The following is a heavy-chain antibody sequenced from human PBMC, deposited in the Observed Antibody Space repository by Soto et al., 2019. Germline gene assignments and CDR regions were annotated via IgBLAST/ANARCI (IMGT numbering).Heavy chain of an antibody. Sequence: QVQLQESGPGLVKPSQTLSLTCTVSGGSISSGDYYWSWIRQPPGKGLEWIGYIYYSGSTYYNPSLKSRVTISVDTSKNQFSLKLSSVTAADTAVYYCARVPRPLYSSSWYRRNFYYYGMDVWGQGTTVTVSS. D-gene: IGHD6-13*01. V-gene: IGHV4-30-4*01. CDR2: IYYSGST. CDR1: GGSISSGDYY. CDR3: ARVPRPLYSSSWYRRNFYYYGMDV. J-gene: IGHJ6*02.